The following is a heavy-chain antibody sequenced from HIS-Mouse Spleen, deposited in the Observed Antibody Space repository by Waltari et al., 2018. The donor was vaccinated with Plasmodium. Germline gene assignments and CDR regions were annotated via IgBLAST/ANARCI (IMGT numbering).Heavy chain of an antibody. Sequence: QVTLRESGPALVKPTQTLTLTCTFSGFSLSTSGMCVTWIRTPPGKALEWLARIDWDDDKYYSTSLKTRLTISKDTSKNQVVLTMTNMDPVDTATYYCARTTYSSSSAKYYYYGMDVWGQGTTVTVSS. D-gene: IGHD6-6*01. CDR2: IDWDDDK. CDR3: ARTTYSSSSAKYYYYGMDV. V-gene: IGHV2-70*15. CDR1: GFSLSTSGMC. J-gene: IGHJ6*02.